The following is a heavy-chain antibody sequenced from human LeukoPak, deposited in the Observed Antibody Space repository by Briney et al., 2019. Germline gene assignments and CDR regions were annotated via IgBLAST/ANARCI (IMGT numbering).Heavy chain of an antibody. J-gene: IGHJ6*03. CDR1: GGSISSSSYY. CDR2: IYYSGST. V-gene: IGHV4-39*07. Sequence: SETLSLTCTVSGGSISSSSYYWGWIRQPPGKGLEWIGSIYYSGSTYYNPSLKSRVTISVDTSKNQFSLKPSSVTAADTAVYYCARVARDNYYYYYYMDVWGKGTTVTISS. CDR3: ARVARDNYYYYYYMDV.